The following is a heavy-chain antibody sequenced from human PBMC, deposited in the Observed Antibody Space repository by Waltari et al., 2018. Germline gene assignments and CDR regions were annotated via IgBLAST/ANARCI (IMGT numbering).Heavy chain of an antibody. CDR2: ITSDGSGA. Sequence: EEQLVESGGGLVQPGGSLRLSCAASGFTLSPYWMHWVRQAPGKGLVWVSRITSDGSGANYADSVEGRFTISRDNAKNTLYLQMNSLSAEDTAVYYCASDRVLYGLDVWGQGTTVTVSS. CDR3: ASDRVLYGLDV. D-gene: IGHD3-10*01. V-gene: IGHV3-74*01. J-gene: IGHJ6*02. CDR1: GFTLSPYW.